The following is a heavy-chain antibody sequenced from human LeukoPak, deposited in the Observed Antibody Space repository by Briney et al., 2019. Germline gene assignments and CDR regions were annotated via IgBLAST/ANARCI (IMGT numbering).Heavy chain of an antibody. Sequence: PGGSLRLSCAASGISFSIYWMRWVRQAPGKGLVWISRINSDGSGTSYADSVKGRFTISRDIAKNTLYLLMISRIEEETAAYHCARADDGANSWVNYWGQGTLVTVSS. J-gene: IGHJ4*02. CDR2: INSDGSGT. D-gene: IGHD4-23*01. V-gene: IGHV3-74*01. CDR3: ARADDGANSWVNY. CDR1: GISFSIYW.